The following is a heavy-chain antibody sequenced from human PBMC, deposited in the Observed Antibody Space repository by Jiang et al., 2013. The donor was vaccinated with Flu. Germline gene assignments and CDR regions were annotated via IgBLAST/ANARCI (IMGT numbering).Heavy chain of an antibody. V-gene: IGHV5-51*01. J-gene: IGHJ6*02. CDR3: ARPAGSGDSRFNIYGMDV. D-gene: IGHD2-15*01. Sequence: GAEVKKPGDSLKISCKGSGYNFANYWIGWVRQVPGKGLEWLGIIHPGNSDTRYSPSFQGQVTFSADKSISTAYLQWSSLEASDTGMYYCARPAGSGDSRFNIYGMDVWGHGTTVTVSS. CDR2: IHPGNSDT. CDR1: GYNFANYW.